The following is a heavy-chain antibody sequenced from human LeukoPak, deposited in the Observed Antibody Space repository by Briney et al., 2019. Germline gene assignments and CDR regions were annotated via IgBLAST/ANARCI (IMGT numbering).Heavy chain of an antibody. CDR3: TRDGDTSGYSD. J-gene: IGHJ4*02. CDR1: RFTFSDYY. V-gene: IGHV3-7*01. Sequence: GGSLRLSRAASRFTFSDYYMGWVRQGPGKGLEWVASINQDGGENYYVDSVKGRFTISRDNSKNSLFLQMNSLRAEDTAVYYCTRDGDTSGYSDWGQGTLVTVSS. CDR2: INQDGGEN. D-gene: IGHD3-22*01.